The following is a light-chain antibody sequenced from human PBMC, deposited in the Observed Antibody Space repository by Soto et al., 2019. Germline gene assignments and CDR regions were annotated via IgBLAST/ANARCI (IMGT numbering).Light chain of an antibody. CDR2: SNN. Sequence: QSALTQPPSASRTPGQRVTISCSGSSSNIGSNTVNWYQQLPGTAPKLLIYSNNQRPSGVPDRFSGSKSGTSASLAISGLQSEDEADYYCAAWDDSLNALVFGTGTKVTVL. V-gene: IGLV1-44*01. CDR3: AAWDDSLNALV. J-gene: IGLJ1*01. CDR1: SSNIGSNT.